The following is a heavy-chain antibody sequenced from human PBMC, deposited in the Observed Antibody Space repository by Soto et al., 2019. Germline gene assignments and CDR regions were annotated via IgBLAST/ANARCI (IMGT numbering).Heavy chain of an antibody. V-gene: IGHV4-39*01. J-gene: IGHJ5*02. CDR2: IYYSGST. D-gene: IGHD1-1*01. CDR1: GGSISSSSYY. Sequence: QLQLQESGPGLVKPSETLSLTCTVSGGSISSSSYYWGWIRQPPGKGLEWIGSIYYSGSTHYNPSLKSRVTTSVDTSKNQFSLKLSSVNAADTAVYYCARQYPDGTGFDPWGQGTLVTVSS. CDR3: ARQYPDGTGFDP.